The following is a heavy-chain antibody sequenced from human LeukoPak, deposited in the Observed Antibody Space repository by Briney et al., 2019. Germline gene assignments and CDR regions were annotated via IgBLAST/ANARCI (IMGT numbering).Heavy chain of an antibody. Sequence: ASVNVSCKASGGTFSSYAISWVRQAPGQGLEWMGGIIPIFGTANYAQKFQGRVTITADESTSTAYMELSSLRSEDTAVYYCARLRSFPYYFDYWGQGTLVTVSS. D-gene: IGHD1-26*01. J-gene: IGHJ4*02. CDR2: IIPIFGTA. CDR3: ARLRSFPYYFDY. V-gene: IGHV1-69*13. CDR1: GGTFSSYA.